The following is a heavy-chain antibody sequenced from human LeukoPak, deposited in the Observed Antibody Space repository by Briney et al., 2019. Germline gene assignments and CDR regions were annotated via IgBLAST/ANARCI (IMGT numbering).Heavy chain of an antibody. V-gene: IGHV3-7*03. D-gene: IGHD3-16*01. J-gene: IGHJ6*02. CDR2: TNHNGNVN. CDR1: GFTFSSYW. CDR3: ARGGGLDV. Sequence: GGSLRLSCAASGFTFSSYWMNRARQAPGKGLEWVASTNHNGNVNYYVDSVKGRFTISRDNAKNSLYLQMSNLRAEDTAVYFCARGGGLDVWGQGATVTVSS.